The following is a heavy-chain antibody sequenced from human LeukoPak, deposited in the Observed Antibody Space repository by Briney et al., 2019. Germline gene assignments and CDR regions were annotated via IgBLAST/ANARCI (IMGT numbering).Heavy chain of an antibody. J-gene: IGHJ6*02. CDR1: GFTFSTYS. Sequence: PGRSLRLSCAASGFTFSTYSLNWVRLAPGRGLEWVSSISSTSSYISYADSVKDRFTISRDNAKNSLYLQMNSLRAEDTAVYYCAREGYYSGMDVWGQGTTVTVSS. CDR2: ISSTSSYI. V-gene: IGHV3-21*01. CDR3: AREGYYSGMDV.